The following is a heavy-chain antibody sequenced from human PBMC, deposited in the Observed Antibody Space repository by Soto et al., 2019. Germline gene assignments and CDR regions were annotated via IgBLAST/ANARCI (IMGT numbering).Heavy chain of an antibody. Sequence: PGVSLRLSCAGYGFSFGGYAMSWVRQAPGKGLEWISGVSGGGTSTYYAGSVKGRFTISRDSSVVYLQMNSLRADDTAVYYCAKWGGYYAYYSEMDVWGRGTTVTVSS. CDR1: GFSFGGYA. V-gene: IGHV3-23*01. D-gene: IGHD5-18*01. J-gene: IGHJ6*02. CDR3: AKWGGYYAYYSEMDV. CDR2: VSGGGTST.